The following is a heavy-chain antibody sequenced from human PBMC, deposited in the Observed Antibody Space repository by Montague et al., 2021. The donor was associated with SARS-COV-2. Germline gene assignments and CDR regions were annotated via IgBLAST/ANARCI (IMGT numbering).Heavy chain of an antibody. Sequence: SVTLSLTCTVSGASVGSSDWGWIRQSPGKGLEWIGYFYSVGSTDYNPSLKNRATISRDTSKNQFSLKVRSVTAADTAVYYCARGTMTADAFDIWGQGTMVTVSS. D-gene: IGHD1-14*01. CDR2: FYSVGST. J-gene: IGHJ3*02. CDR3: ARGTMTADAFDI. CDR1: GASVGSSD. V-gene: IGHV4-59*02.